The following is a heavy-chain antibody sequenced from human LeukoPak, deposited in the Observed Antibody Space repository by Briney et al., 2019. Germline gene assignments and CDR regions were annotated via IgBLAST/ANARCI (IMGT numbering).Heavy chain of an antibody. D-gene: IGHD3-10*01. CDR3: ARGHKYYYDSGSGGGTWFDP. J-gene: IGHJ5*02. Sequence: SETMSLTCAVYGGSFSGYYWSWIRQPPGKGLEWIGEINHSGSTNYNPSLKSRVTISVDTSKNQFSLKLSSVTAADTAVYYCARGHKYYYDSGSGGGTWFDPWGQGTLLT. CDR1: GGSFSGYY. CDR2: INHSGST. V-gene: IGHV4-34*01.